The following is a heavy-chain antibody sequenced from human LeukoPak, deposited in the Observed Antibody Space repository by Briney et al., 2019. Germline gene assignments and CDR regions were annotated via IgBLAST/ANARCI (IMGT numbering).Heavy chain of an antibody. J-gene: IGHJ4*02. V-gene: IGHV1-2*02. CDR2: INPSSGGT. D-gene: IGHD2-2*01. CDR3: ARRYCSSTSCYYFDY. Sequence: ASVKVSCKASGYTFTGYYMHWVRQAPGQGLEWMGWINPSSGGTNYAQDFHGRVTMTRDTSISTAYMELSRLRSDDTVVYYCARRYCSSTSCYYFDYWGQGTLVTVSS. CDR1: GYTFTGYY.